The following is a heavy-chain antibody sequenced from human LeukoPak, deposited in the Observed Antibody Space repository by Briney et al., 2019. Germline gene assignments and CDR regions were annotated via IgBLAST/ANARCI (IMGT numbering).Heavy chain of an antibody. D-gene: IGHD3-22*01. J-gene: IGHJ4*02. V-gene: IGHV4-59*08. CDR3: ARLGSYDTIGYFFKQ. CDR2: IYYSGGT. CDR1: GGSISGYY. Sequence: SETLSLTCTVSGGSISGYYWSWIRQSPGKALEWIGYIYYSGGTSYSPSLKSRITISLDTSQNQFSLTLGSVTAEDTAIYYCARLGSYDTIGYFFKQWGQGMLVTVSS.